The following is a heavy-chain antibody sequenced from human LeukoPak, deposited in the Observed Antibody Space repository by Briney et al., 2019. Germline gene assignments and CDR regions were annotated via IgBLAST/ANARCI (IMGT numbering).Heavy chain of an antibody. CDR3: ARGYNFIYYFDY. Sequence: SETLSLTCTVSGDSIGSYYWSWIRQPPGKELEWIGYVYYTGSTNYNPSLKSRVTISVDTSKNQFSLKLRSVTAADTAIYYCARGYNFIYYFDYWGQGSLATVYS. J-gene: IGHJ4*02. CDR2: VYYTGST. CDR1: GDSIGSYY. V-gene: IGHV4-59*01. D-gene: IGHD5-12*01.